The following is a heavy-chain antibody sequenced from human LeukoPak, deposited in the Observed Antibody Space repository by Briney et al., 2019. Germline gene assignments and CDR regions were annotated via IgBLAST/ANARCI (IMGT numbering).Heavy chain of an antibody. Sequence: SETLSLTRTVSGGSISSYYWSWIRQPPGKGLEWIGYIYYIGSTNYNPSLKSRVTISVDTSKNQFSLKLSSVTAADTAVYYCAGSGSYSFCFDPWGQGTLVTVSS. D-gene: IGHD1-26*01. J-gene: IGHJ5*02. CDR1: GGSISSYY. V-gene: IGHV4-59*08. CDR2: IYYIGST. CDR3: AGSGSYSFCFDP.